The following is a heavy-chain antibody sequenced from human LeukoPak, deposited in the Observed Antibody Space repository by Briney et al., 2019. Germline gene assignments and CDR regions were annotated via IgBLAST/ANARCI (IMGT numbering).Heavy chain of an antibody. CDR1: GGSISSYY. D-gene: IGHD5-18*01. J-gene: IGHJ6*03. CDR3: ARAAMGGVNYYYYYYMDV. CDR2: IYYSGST. V-gene: IGHV4-59*01. Sequence: SETLSLTCTVSGGSISSYYWSWIRQPPGKGLEWIGYIYYSGSTNYIPSLKSRVTISVDTSKNQFSLKLSSVTAADTAVYYCARAAMGGVNYYYYYYMDVWGKGTTVTVSS.